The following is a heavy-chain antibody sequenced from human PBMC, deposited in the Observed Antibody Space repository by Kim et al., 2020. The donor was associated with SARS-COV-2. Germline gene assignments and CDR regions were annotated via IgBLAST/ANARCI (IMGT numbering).Heavy chain of an antibody. V-gene: IGHV3-33*01. J-gene: IGHJ6*02. Sequence: YADAVKGRFTSSSDNSKDTLDLQMNSLRAEDRAVYYCARDTRDYYGMDVWGQGTTVTVSS. CDR3: ARDTRDYYGMDV.